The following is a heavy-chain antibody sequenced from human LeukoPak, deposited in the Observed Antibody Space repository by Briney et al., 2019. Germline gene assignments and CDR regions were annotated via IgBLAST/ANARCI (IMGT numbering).Heavy chain of an antibody. J-gene: IGHJ3*02. Sequence: GSSVNVSCKASGGRFSSYAISWVRQAAGQGLEWMGRVIPIFGTANYAQKFQGRGTITTDESTSTAYMELSSLRSEDTAVYYCARDPPPSGSYDSRDIWDQGTMVTVSS. CDR1: GGRFSSYA. CDR2: VIPIFGTA. D-gene: IGHD1-26*01. V-gene: IGHV1-69*05. CDR3: ARDPPPSGSYDSRDI.